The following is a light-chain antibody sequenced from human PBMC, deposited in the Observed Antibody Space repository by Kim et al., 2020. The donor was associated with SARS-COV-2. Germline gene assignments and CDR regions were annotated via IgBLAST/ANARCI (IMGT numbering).Light chain of an antibody. CDR2: GKN. CDR1: SLRSYY. J-gene: IGLJ2*01. CDR3: NSRDSSGNIW. V-gene: IGLV3-19*01. Sequence: SSELTQDPAVSVALGQTVRITCQGDSLRSYYASWYQQKPGQAPVLVIYGKNNRPSGIPDRFSGSSSGNTASLTITGAQAEDEADYYCNSRDSSGNIWVGGGTQLTVL.